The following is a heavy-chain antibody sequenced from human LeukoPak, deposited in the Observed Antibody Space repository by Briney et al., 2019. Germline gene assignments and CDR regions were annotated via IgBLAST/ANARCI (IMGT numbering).Heavy chain of an antibody. D-gene: IGHD2-21*02. V-gene: IGHV4-59*08. Sequence: SETLSLTCTVSGGSISSYYWSWIRQPPGMGLEWIGYISYSGSTNYSPSLKSRVTISVDTSKNQFSLKLSSVTAADTAVYYCARLPSRVGTNDRFDSWGQGALVTVSS. CDR3: ARLPSRVGTNDRFDS. CDR1: GGSISSYY. J-gene: IGHJ4*02. CDR2: ISYSGST.